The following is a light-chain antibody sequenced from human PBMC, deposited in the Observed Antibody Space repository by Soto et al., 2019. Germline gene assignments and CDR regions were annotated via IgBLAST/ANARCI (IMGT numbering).Light chain of an antibody. J-gene: IGKJ3*01. Sequence: DIQLTQSPSFLSASVGDRVTITCRASQGISSYIAWYQQKPGKASKLLIYAASTLQSGVPSRFSGSGSGTEFTLAISRLQPEDFATYYCQQLNSQFTFGPGTKVDIK. CDR2: AAS. CDR1: QGISSY. V-gene: IGKV1-9*01. CDR3: QQLNSQFT.